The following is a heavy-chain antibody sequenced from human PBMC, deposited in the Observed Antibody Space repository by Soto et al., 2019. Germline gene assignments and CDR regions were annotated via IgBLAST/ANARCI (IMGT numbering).Heavy chain of an antibody. CDR1: GFTFNYFT. CDR3: ARLRSGAFDI. V-gene: IGHV3-21*01. Sequence: GGSLRLSCAASGFTFNYFTMNWVRQAPGKGLEWVASISSSSSHKYSADSVRGRFTFSRDNANNSLYLQMNSLRVEDTAVYYCARLRSGAFDIWGQGTLVTVSS. CDR2: ISSSSSHK. J-gene: IGHJ3*02.